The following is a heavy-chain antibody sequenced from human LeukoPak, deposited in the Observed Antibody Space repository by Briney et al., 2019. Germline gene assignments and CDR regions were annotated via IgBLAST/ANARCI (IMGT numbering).Heavy chain of an antibody. V-gene: IGHV4-4*02. J-gene: IGHJ5*02. CDR1: GGSISSSNW. CDR2: IYHSGST. CDR3: ARDYRVGATSP. D-gene: IGHD1-26*01. Sequence: TSETLSLTCADSGGSISSSNWWSWVRQPPGQGLEWIGEIYHSGSTYYNPSLKSRVTISVDTSKNQFSLKLSSVTAADTAVYYCARDYRVGATSPWGQGTLVTVSS.